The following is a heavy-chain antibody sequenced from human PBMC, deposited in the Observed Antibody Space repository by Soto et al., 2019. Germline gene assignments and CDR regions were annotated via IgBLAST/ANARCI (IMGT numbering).Heavy chain of an antibody. CDR2: ISGSGGGT. CDR3: AKVALGGWYSPGGY. J-gene: IGHJ4*02. CDR1: GFTFSSYA. D-gene: IGHD6-19*01. V-gene: IGHV3-23*01. Sequence: EVQLLESGGGLVQPGGSLRLSCAASGFTFSSYAMSWVRQAPGKGLEWVSAISGSGGGTYYADSVKGRFTISRDNSTTPLYLQMNRLRAEDTAVYYCAKVALGGWYSPGGYWGQGTLVTVSS.